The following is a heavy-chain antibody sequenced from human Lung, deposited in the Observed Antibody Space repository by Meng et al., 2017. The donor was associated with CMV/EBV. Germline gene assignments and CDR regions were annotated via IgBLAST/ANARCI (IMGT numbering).Heavy chain of an antibody. D-gene: IGHD1-7*01. CDR1: SSGVG. V-gene: IGHV2-5*01. CDR2: IYWNDDK. J-gene: IGHJ4*02. Sequence: SSGVGLGSIRQPPGKALEWLSLIYWNDDKRYSPFLKSRLTITKDTSKNQVVLTMTNMDLVDTATYYCAHRDSITGTSGSLGEYYFDYWGQGTLVTVSS. CDR3: AHRDSITGTSGSLGEYYFDY.